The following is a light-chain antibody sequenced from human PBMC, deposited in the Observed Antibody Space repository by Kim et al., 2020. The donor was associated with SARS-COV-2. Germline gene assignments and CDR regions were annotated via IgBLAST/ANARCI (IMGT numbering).Light chain of an antibody. CDR1: SGDVGANNY. J-gene: IGLJ1*01. Sequence: QSALTQPPSASGSPGQSVTISCTGTSGDVGANNYVSCYQQHPGKAPKLMISEVSKRPSGVPDRFSGSKSGNTASLTVSGLQAEDEADCYCSSYAGSNSYVFGTGTNVTVL. CDR2: EVS. V-gene: IGLV2-8*01. CDR3: SSYAGSNSYV.